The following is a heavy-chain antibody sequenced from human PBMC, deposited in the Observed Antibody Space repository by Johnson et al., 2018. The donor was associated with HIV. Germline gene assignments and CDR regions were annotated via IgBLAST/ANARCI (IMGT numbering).Heavy chain of an antibody. V-gene: IGHV3-30*18. CDR2: TSYDGTHN. CDR3: AKDLGERECEEWASDYYDFGRELHCQGPRGVVGTFDI. D-gene: IGHD3-3*01. Sequence: QVQLVESGGGLVQPGGSLRLSCEASGFTFSSYAMNWVRQAPGKGLEWVAVTSYDGTHNYYADSVKGRFTISRDNSKNSLYLQMDGLRPEDTALYYCAKDLGERECEEWASDYYDFGRELHCQGPRGVVGTFDIWGQGTMVTVSS. J-gene: IGHJ3*02. CDR1: GFTFSSYA.